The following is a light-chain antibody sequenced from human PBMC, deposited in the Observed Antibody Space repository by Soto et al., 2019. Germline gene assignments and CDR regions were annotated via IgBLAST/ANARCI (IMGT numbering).Light chain of an antibody. CDR1: QSVSGTF. CDR2: GAS. V-gene: IGKV3-20*01. Sequence: EIVLTQSPATLSVSPGESATLSCRASQSVSGTFLAWYQQKPGQAPRLLIYGASSRATGIPDRFSGSGSGTDFTLTISRLEPEDFAVYYCQQYNNWPPWTFGQGTKVDIK. CDR3: QQYNNWPPWT. J-gene: IGKJ1*01.